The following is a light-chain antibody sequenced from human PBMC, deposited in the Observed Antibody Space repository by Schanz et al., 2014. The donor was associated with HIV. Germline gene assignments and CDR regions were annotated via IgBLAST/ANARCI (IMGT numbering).Light chain of an antibody. CDR1: SSDVGGYNL. V-gene: IGLV2-14*02. Sequence: QSALTQPPSASGSPGQSVTISCTGTSSDVGGYNLVSWYQQHPGKAPKLMIYEGSKRPSGVSNRFSGSKSGSTASLTISGLQAEDETDYYCSSYTSSSTVLFGGGTKLTV. J-gene: IGLJ2*01. CDR2: EGS. CDR3: SSYTSSSTVL.